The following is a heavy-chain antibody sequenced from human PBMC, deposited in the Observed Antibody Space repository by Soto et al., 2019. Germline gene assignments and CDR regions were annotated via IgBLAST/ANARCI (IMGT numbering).Heavy chain of an antibody. CDR1: GFTFSGSA. V-gene: IGHV3-73*01. Sequence: PGGSLRLSCAASGFTFSGSAMHWVRQASGKGLEWVGRIRSKANSYATAYAASVKGRFTISRDDSKNTAYLQMNSLKTEDTAVYYCTRHSNDYGDSLMYNWFDPWGQGTLVTVSS. J-gene: IGHJ5*02. D-gene: IGHD4-17*01. CDR3: TRHSNDYGDSLMYNWFDP. CDR2: IRSKANSYAT.